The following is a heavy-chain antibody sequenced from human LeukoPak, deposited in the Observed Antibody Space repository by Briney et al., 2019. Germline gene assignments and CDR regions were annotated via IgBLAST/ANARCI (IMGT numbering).Heavy chain of an antibody. J-gene: IGHJ4*02. CDR1: GFIFTGYF. V-gene: IGHV3-23*01. Sequence: PGGSLRLSCAASGFIFTGYFMSWVRQAPGKGLEWVSAISGSGGSTYYADSVKGRFTISRDNSKNTLYLQMNSLRAEDTAVYYYAKPLVKGGYEPFDYWGQGTLVTVSS. CDR3: AKPLVKGGYEPFDY. D-gene: IGHD5-12*01. CDR2: ISGSGGST.